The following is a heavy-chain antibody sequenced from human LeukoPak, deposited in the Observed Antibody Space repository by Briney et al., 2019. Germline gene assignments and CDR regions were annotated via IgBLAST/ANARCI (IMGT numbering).Heavy chain of an antibody. D-gene: IGHD4/OR15-4a*01. CDR3: ARGRTMDGSTPPFEI. J-gene: IGHJ3*02. V-gene: IGHV1-2*02. CDR2: IDPNTGDT. CDR1: GYTFTNYY. Sequence: ASVKVSCKASGYTFTNYYMHWVRQAPGQGLEWMGWIDPNTGDTNYSQNIQGRATMTRDTSINTAYMEFTSLGSDDTAVYYCARGRTMDGSTPPFEIWGQGTMGTVSS.